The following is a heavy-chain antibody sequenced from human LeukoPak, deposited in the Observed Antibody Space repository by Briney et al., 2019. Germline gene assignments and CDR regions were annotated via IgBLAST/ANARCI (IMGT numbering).Heavy chain of an antibody. CDR1: SGSISSYY. V-gene: IGHV4-59*01. Sequence: PSETLSLTCTVSSGSISSYYWSWIRQPPGKGLEWIGYIYYSGSTNYNPSLKSRVTISLDTSKNQFSLKLSSVTAADTAVYYCARGAYCSTTSCYYFDYWGQGTLVTVSS. CDR2: IYYSGST. J-gene: IGHJ4*02. CDR3: ARGAYCSTTSCYYFDY. D-gene: IGHD2-2*01.